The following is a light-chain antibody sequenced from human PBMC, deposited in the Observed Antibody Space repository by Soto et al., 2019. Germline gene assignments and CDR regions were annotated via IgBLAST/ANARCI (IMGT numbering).Light chain of an antibody. CDR3: CSYAGSYVV. J-gene: IGLJ2*01. CDR2: DVS. CDR1: SRDVGDYNY. Sequence: QSALTQPRSVSGSPGQSVTISCTGTSRDVGDYNYVSWYQQHPGKVPKLMIYDVSDRPSEVPDRFSGSKSGNTASLTISGLQAEDEADYHCCSYAGSYVVFGGGTKLTVL. V-gene: IGLV2-11*01.